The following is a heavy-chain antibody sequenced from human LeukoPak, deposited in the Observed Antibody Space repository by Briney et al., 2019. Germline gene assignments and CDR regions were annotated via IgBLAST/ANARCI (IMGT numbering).Heavy chain of an antibody. CDR3: ARDPAVSGDKRWGAFYI. Sequence: AGSLTLSCATSGFAFDGYWMAWVRQAPGKGLEWVANIKRDGNDKQYADSVKGRFTISRANAKDSLYLQISSVRAEDTAVYYCARDPAVSGDKRWGAFYIWGLGRMVTVSS. V-gene: IGHV3-7*01. D-gene: IGHD4-17*01. CDR2: IKRDGNDK. CDR1: GFAFDGYW. J-gene: IGHJ3*02.